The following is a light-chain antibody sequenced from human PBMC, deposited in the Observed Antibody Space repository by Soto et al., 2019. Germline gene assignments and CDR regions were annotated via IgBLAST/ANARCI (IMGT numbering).Light chain of an antibody. CDR2: DAT. CDR3: QQRSDWRT. Sequence: EIVLTQSPATLSLSAGERATLSCRASQSINNYLAWFQQKPGQPPRLLIYDATIRATGVPGRFSGSGSGTDFTLTISTVEPEDFAFYYCQQRSDWRTFGGGTKVEI. J-gene: IGKJ4*01. V-gene: IGKV3-11*01. CDR1: QSINNY.